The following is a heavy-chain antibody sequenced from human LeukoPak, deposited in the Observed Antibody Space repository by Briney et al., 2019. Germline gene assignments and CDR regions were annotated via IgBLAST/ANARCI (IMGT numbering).Heavy chain of an antibody. D-gene: IGHD3-10*01. CDR2: IYYTGST. V-gene: IGHV4-61*08. J-gene: IGHJ5*01. CDR1: GGSVSSGGYY. Sequence: SETLSLTCTVSGGSVSSGGYYWSWIRQPPGKGPEWIGYIYYTGSTNYSPSLKSRVTISVDTSKNQFSLKLSSVTAADTAVYYCAGDYYGSGVNWFDSWGQGTLVTVSS. CDR3: AGDYYGSGVNWFDS.